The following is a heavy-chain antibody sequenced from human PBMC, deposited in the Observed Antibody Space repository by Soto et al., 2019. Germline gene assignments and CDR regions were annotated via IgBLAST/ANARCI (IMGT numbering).Heavy chain of an antibody. D-gene: IGHD2-2*02. J-gene: IGHJ6*02. CDR2: IDNSGTT. CDR1: GGSISRFY. Sequence: PSETLSLTCTVSGGSISRFYWTWIRQPPGTGLEWIGYIDNSGTTDYNPSLKSRVTISVDTSKNQFSLNLSSVTAADTAVYYCARDLYVPGAIRGFYNYYGMDVWGQGTPVTVSS. CDR3: ARDLYVPGAIRGFYNYYGMDV. V-gene: IGHV4-59*01.